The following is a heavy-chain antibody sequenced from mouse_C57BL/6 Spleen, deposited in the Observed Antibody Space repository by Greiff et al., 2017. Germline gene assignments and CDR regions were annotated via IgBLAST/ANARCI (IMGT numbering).Heavy chain of an antibody. Sequence: VQLQQSGAELVKPWASVKISCKASGYSFSSYWLNWVKQRPGKGLEWIGQIYPGDGDTNYNGKFKGKATLTADKSSSTAYMQLSSLTSEDSAVYFCARSGGSSLRAWFAYWGQGTLVTVSA. J-gene: IGHJ3*01. D-gene: IGHD1-1*01. CDR2: IYPGDGDT. CDR1: GYSFSSYW. V-gene: IGHV1-80*01. CDR3: ARSGGSSLRAWFAY.